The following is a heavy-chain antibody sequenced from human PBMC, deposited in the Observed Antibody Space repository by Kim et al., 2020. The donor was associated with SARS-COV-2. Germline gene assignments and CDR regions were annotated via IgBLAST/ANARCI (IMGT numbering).Heavy chain of an antibody. D-gene: IGHD3-10*01. Sequence: SETLSLTCSVSGDSIGSFYWSWIRQTPGKGLEWIVYVYHSGTANFSPSFNSRVTLSVDMAKNQFSLTLRSVTAADTAFYYCARETTGYGELPDWVQG. CDR2: VYHSGTA. J-gene: IGHJ4*02. CDR3: ARETTGYGELPD. CDR1: GDSIGSFY. V-gene: IGHV4-59*01.